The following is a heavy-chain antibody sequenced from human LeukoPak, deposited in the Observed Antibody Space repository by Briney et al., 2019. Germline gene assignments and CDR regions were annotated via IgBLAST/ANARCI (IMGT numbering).Heavy chain of an antibody. Sequence: SVKVSCKASGGTFSSYAISWVRQAPGQGLEWMGGIIPIFGTANYAQKCQGRVTITTDESTSTAYMELSSLRSEDTAVYYCVGPLLWFGDDAFDIWGQGTMVTVSS. D-gene: IGHD3-10*01. CDR1: GGTFSSYA. CDR2: IIPIFGTA. V-gene: IGHV1-69*05. J-gene: IGHJ3*02. CDR3: VGPLLWFGDDAFDI.